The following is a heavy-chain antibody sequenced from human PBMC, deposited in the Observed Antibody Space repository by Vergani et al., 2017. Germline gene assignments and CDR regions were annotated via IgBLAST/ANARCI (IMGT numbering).Heavy chain of an antibody. Sequence: QVQLVQSGAEVKKPGASVKVSCKASGYTFTSYGISWVRQAPGQGLEWMGWISAYNGNTNYAQKLQGRVTMTEDTSTDTAYMELSSLRSEDTAVYYCATLYCSSTSCYTGSHWFDPWGQGTLVTVSS. CDR1: GYTFTSYG. CDR2: ISAYNGNT. V-gene: IGHV1-18*01. CDR3: ATLYCSSTSCYTGSHWFDP. J-gene: IGHJ5*02. D-gene: IGHD2-2*02.